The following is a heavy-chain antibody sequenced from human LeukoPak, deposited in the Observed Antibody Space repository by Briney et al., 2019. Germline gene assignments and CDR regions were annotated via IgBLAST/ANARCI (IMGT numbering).Heavy chain of an antibody. CDR3: ARDYGDYLEYFQH. CDR1: GFTFSSYG. D-gene: IGHD4-17*01. V-gene: IGHV3-30*03. Sequence: GGSLRLSCAASGFTFSSYGMHWVRQAPGKGLEWVAVISYDGSNKYYADSVKGRFTISRDNSKNTLCLQMNSLRAEDTAVYYCARDYGDYLEYFQHWGQGTLVTVSS. J-gene: IGHJ1*01. CDR2: ISYDGSNK.